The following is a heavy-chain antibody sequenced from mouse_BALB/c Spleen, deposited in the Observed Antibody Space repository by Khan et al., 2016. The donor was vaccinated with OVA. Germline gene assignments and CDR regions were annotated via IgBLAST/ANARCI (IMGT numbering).Heavy chain of an antibody. CDR3: VRGMDY. J-gene: IGHJ4*01. Sequence: QVQLQQSGPGLVAPSQSLSITCTVSGFSLSSHGVHWVRQPPGKGLEWLGVIWAGGNAHYNSALMSRLSISKDNSKSQVFLKMNSLQTDDTAMYYCVRGMDYWGQGTSVTVSS. CDR1: GFSLSSHG. CDR2: IWAGGNA. V-gene: IGHV2-9*02.